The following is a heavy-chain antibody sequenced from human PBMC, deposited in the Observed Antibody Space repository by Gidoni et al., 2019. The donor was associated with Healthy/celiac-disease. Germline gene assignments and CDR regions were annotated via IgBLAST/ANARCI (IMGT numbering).Heavy chain of an antibody. CDR3: ARERDPKGLEAFDI. Sequence: ANYAQKFQGRVTITADESTSTAYMELSSLRSEDTAVYYCARERDPKGLEAFDIWGQGTMVTVSS. CDR2: A. V-gene: IGHV1-69*01. D-gene: IGHD6-19*01. J-gene: IGHJ3*02.